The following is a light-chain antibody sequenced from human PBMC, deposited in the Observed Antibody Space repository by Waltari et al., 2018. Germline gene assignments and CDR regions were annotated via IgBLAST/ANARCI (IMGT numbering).Light chain of an antibody. J-gene: IGKJ4*01. CDR1: QDISRW. Sequence: DIQMTQSPSSVSASVGDSVIMPGRASQDISRWVALYQQKPGQAPMFLIYDASTLQRAVPSRFSGSGSGTDFTLTISSLQPEDFATYYCQQGNDFPLTFGGGTKVEI. CDR2: DAS. CDR3: QQGNDFPLT. V-gene: IGKV1-12*01.